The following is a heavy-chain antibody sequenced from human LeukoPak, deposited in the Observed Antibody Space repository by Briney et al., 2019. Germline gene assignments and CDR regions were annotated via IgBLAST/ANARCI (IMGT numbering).Heavy chain of an antibody. V-gene: IGHV1-2*02. D-gene: IGHD2-2*01. CDR3: ARGGIVVVPAAKPDY. CDR1: GYTFTSYG. CDR2: INPNSGGT. J-gene: IGHJ4*02. Sequence: ASVKVSCKASGYTFTSYGISWVRQAPGQGLEWMGWINPNSGGTNYAQKFQGRVTMTRDTSISTAYMELSRLRSDDTAVYYCARGGIVVVPAAKPDYWGQGTLVTVSS.